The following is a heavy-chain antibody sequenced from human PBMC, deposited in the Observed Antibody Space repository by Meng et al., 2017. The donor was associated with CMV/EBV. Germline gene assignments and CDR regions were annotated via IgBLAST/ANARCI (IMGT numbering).Heavy chain of an antibody. J-gene: IGHJ4*02. D-gene: IGHD3-22*01. V-gene: IGHV3-23*01. Sequence: GSLKISCAASGFTFSSYAMSWVRQAPGKGLEWVSAISGSGGSTYYADSVKGRFTISRDNSKNTLYLQMNSLRAEDTAVYYCAKAFYYYDSSGPYYFDYWGQGTLVTVSS. CDR3: AKAFYYYDSSGPYYFDY. CDR2: ISGSGGST. CDR1: GFTFSSYA.